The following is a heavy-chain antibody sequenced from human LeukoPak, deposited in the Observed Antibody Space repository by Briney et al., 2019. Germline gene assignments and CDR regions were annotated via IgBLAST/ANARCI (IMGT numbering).Heavy chain of an antibody. D-gene: IGHD2-2*01. Sequence: SETLPLTCTVSGGSISSGGYYWSWIRQHPGKGLEWIGYIYYSGSTYYNPSLKSRVTISVDTSKNQFSLKLSSVTAADTAVYYCARLIVVVPAAMRDGMDVWGKGTTVTVSS. CDR2: IYYSGST. CDR1: GGSISSGGYY. CDR3: ARLIVVVPAAMRDGMDV. J-gene: IGHJ6*04. V-gene: IGHV4-31*03.